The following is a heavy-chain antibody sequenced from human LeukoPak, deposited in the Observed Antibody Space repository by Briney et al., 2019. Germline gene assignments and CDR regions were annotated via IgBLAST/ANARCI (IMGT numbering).Heavy chain of an antibody. CDR3: IRDFRSADL. V-gene: IGHV3-74*01. CDR1: GFTLSNYW. Sequence: GGSLRLSCVASGFTLSNYWMHWVRQPPGKGLVWVSRIYVDGRTTSYADSVKGPFTISRDNAKNTVYLEMNSLSVEDTATYYCIRDFRSADLWGQGTLVTVTS. J-gene: IGHJ5*02. CDR2: IYVDGRTT.